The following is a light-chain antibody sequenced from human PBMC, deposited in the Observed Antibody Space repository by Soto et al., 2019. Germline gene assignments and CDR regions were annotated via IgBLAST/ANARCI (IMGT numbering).Light chain of an antibody. CDR2: YDD. Sequence: QSVLTQPPSVSEAPRQRVTISCSGSWSNVGNNAVNWYQQLPGKAPKLLIYYDDLLSSGVSDRFSGSKSGTSASLAISGLQSEDGADYYCAVWDDSLNGPVFGGGTQLTVL. CDR1: WSNVGNNA. J-gene: IGLJ2*01. V-gene: IGLV1-36*01. CDR3: AVWDDSLNGPV.